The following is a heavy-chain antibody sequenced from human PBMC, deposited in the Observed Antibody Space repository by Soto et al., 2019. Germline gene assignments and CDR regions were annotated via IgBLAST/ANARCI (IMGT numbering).Heavy chain of an antibody. CDR1: GYSFTSNW. D-gene: IGHD6-19*01. CDR2: IYPDDSDT. J-gene: IGHJ5*02. CDR3: ARHGRGYSSGWYFWFDP. Sequence: GESLKISCKGSGYSFTSNWIGWVRQMPGKGLEWMGIIYPDDSDTRYSPSFQGQVTISADKSISTTNLQWSSLKASDTAMYYCARHGRGYSSGWYFWFDPWGQGTLVTVSS. V-gene: IGHV5-51*01.